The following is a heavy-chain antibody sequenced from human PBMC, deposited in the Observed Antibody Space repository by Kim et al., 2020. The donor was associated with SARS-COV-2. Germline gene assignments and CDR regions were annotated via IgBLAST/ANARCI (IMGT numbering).Heavy chain of an antibody. CDR3: VNGKPGIVKNAMDV. CDR1: GFSFSTYS. J-gene: IGHJ6*02. Sequence: GGSLRLSCTVSGFSFSTYSMAWVRQAPGKGLEWVSSITASGDASSYAASVKGRFTTSRDNSKSTLYVQMNSLRVEDTAVYYCVNGKPGIVKNAMDVWGQGTTVTVSS. D-gene: IGHD3-22*01. V-gene: IGHV3-23*01. CDR2: ITASGDAS.